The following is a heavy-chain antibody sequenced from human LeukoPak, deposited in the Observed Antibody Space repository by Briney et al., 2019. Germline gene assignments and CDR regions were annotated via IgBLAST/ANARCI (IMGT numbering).Heavy chain of an antibody. CDR3: ASGPGGLRYFDWFRYYFDY. V-gene: IGHV4-34*01. CDR1: GFTFSTYA. J-gene: IGHJ4*02. Sequence: PGGSLRLSCAASGFTFSTYAMSWVRQPPGKGLEWIGEINHSGSTNYNPSLKSRVTISVDTSKNQFSLKLSSVTAADTAVYYCASGPGGLRYFDWFRYYFDYWGQGTLVTVSS. CDR2: INHSGST. D-gene: IGHD3-9*01.